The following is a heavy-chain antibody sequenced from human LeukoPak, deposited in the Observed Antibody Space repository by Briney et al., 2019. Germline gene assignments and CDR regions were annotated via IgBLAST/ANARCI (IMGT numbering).Heavy chain of an antibody. CDR3: AKDPYYYDSSGYQTHFDY. V-gene: IGHV3-23*01. Sequence: PGGSLRLSCAASGFTFSSYAMSWVRQAPGKGLEWVSAISGGGGSTYYADSVKGRFTISRDNSKNTLYLQMNSLRAEDTAVYYCAKDPYYYDSSGYQTHFDYWGQGTLVTVSS. CDR2: ISGGGGST. J-gene: IGHJ4*02. CDR1: GFTFSSYA. D-gene: IGHD3-22*01.